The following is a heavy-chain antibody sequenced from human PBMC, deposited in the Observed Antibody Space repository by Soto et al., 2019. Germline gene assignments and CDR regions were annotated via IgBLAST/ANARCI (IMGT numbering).Heavy chain of an antibody. V-gene: IGHV1-2*04. J-gene: IGHJ4*02. CDR1: GYTFTGYY. D-gene: IGHD6-13*01. CDR3: ARGQIAAAGNFDY. CDR2: INPNSGGT. Sequence: GASVKVSCKASGYTFTGYYMHWVRRAPGQGLEWMGWINPNSGGTNYAQKFQGWVTMTRDTSISTAYMELSRLRSDDTAVYYCARGQIAAAGNFDYWGQGTLVTVSS.